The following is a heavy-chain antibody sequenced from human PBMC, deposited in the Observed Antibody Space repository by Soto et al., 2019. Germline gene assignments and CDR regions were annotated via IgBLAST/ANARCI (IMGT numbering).Heavy chain of an antibody. Sequence: EVQLLESGGGLIQPGGSLKLSCAASGFTFNNHAMAWVRQAPGKGLEWVSDVSGSGGDTLYADSLKGRFTISRYNSKNSLYLQMDSLRAEDTAVYFCAKGTANDPRVYDYWGLGTLVTVYS. V-gene: IGHV3-23*01. J-gene: IGHJ4*02. CDR2: VSGSGGDT. CDR3: AKGTANDPRVYDY. CDR1: GFTFNNHA. D-gene: IGHD1-1*01.